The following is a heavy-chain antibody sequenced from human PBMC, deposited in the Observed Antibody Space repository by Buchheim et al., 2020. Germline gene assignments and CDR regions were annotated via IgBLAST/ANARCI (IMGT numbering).Heavy chain of an antibody. CDR3: AREVSGWVPDYYYYGMDV. J-gene: IGHJ6*02. Sequence: DVQLVESGGGLVQPGGSLRLSCAASGFTFSNSWMSWVRQAPGKGLEWVAEINEDGSGKYYVDSVKGRFAISRDNAKNSLYLKMNSLRAEDTAVYYCAREVSGWVPDYYYYGMDVWGQGTT. D-gene: IGHD6-19*01. V-gene: IGHV3-7*01. CDR2: INEDGSGK. CDR1: GFTFSNSW.